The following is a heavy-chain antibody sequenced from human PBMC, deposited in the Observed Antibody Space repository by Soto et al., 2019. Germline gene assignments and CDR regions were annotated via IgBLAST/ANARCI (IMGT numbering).Heavy chain of an antibody. CDR1: GYSISSGYY. D-gene: IGHD3-22*01. CDR3: SSFSSTMIVNY. J-gene: IGHJ4*02. V-gene: IGHV4-38-2*01. Sequence: SETLSLTCAVSGYSISSGYYWVCIRQPPGKGLEWIGSIYHSGSTYYNPSLKSQVTISVDTSKNQFSLKLSSVTAADTAVYYCSSFSSTMIVNYWGQGTLVTVSS. CDR2: IYHSGST.